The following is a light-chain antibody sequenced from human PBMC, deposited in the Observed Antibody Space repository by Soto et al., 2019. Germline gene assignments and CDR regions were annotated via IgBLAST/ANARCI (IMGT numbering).Light chain of an antibody. CDR2: AAS. V-gene: IGKV3-15*01. Sequence: EIVMTQSPATLSVSPGERATLSCRASQSVSSDLAWYQQKPGQAPRLLIYAASNRATSIPARFSGSGSGTEFTLTISSLQSEDFAVYYCQQYTNWPPWTFGQGTKVEIK. J-gene: IGKJ1*01. CDR3: QQYTNWPPWT. CDR1: QSVSSD.